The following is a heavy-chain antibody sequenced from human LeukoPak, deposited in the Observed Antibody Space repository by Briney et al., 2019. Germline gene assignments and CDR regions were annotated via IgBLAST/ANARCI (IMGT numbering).Heavy chain of an antibody. Sequence: GGSLRLSCAASGFSVSNAWMSWVRQAPGKGLEWVGRIKSKTDGGTTDYAAPVKGRFSISRDDSENTLYLQMNSLKTEDTAVYYCPTASTVTYYFEHWGQGTLVTVSS. CDR2: IKSKTDGGTT. V-gene: IGHV3-15*01. CDR1: GFSVSNAW. J-gene: IGHJ4*02. D-gene: IGHD4-17*01. CDR3: PTASTVTYYFEH.